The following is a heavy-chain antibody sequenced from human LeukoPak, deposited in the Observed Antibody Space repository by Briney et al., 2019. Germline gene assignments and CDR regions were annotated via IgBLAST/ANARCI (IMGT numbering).Heavy chain of an antibody. J-gene: IGHJ4*02. CDR2: IRGYNRTT. V-gene: IGHV1-18*01. CDR1: GYTVTSDG. CDR3: ARDWGGMTTGTTVGTYDY. D-gene: IGHD4-17*01. Sequence: VASVKDSCKASGYTVTSDGISLGRRAPGQGREWMGWIRGYNRTTNYAQKLQGRVTMTTGPSTSTAYMEQRSLRSDDTAVYYCARDWGGMTTGTTVGTYDYWGQETLVTVAS.